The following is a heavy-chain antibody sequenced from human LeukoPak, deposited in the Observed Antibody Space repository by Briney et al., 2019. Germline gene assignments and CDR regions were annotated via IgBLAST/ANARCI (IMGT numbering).Heavy chain of an antibody. CDR3: ARDSLVYFDY. CDR2: VYYSGST. V-gene: IGHV4-59*01. CDR1: GGSISTYY. Sequence: SETLSLTCTVSGGSISTYYWGWIRQPPGKGLEWIRYVYYSGSTNYNPSLESRVTISVDTSKNQFSLMVSSVTAADTAVYYCARDSLVYFDYWGQGTLVTVSS. J-gene: IGHJ4*02.